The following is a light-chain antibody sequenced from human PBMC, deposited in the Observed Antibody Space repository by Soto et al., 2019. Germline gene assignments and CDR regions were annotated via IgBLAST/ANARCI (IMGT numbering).Light chain of an antibody. CDR1: SSDVGGYDF. CDR3: CSYAGSYNLGV. J-gene: IGLJ3*02. CDR2: DVT. Sequence: QSALTQPRSVSGSPGQSVTISCTGTSSDVGGYDFVSWYQQHPGKAPKLIIYDVTKRPSGVPDRFSGSKSGNSASLTISGLQAEDEADYYCCSYAGSYNLGVFGGGTKVTVL. V-gene: IGLV2-11*01.